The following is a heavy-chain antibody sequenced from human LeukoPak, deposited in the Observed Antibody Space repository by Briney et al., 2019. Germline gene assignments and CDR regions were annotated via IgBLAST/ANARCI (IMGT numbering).Heavy chain of an antibody. Sequence: PGGSLRLSCTVSSFSLSSYALSWVRRAPGKGLEWVSATSSSDAGKYYADSVRGRFTISTDNSRNTMYLQMNSLRVEDAAVYYCARAPVTSCRGAFCYPFDSWGQGTLVTVSS. CDR3: ARAPVTSCRGAFCYPFDS. CDR2: TSSSDAGK. D-gene: IGHD2-15*01. V-gene: IGHV3-23*01. CDR1: SFSLSSYA. J-gene: IGHJ4*02.